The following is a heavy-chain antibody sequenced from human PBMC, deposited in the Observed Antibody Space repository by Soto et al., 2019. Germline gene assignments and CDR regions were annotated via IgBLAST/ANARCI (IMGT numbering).Heavy chain of an antibody. Sequence: SETLSLTCTVSGGSISSYYWSWIRQPPGKTLEWIGTIYYHGNTYSNPSLKSRVTISVDTSNNQLSLKLRSVTAADTAVYYCARHDGFSSGWIFDYWGHGTLVTVSA. J-gene: IGHJ4*01. V-gene: IGHV4-59*04. CDR2: IYYHGNT. CDR3: ARHDGFSSGWIFDY. CDR1: GGSISSYY. D-gene: IGHD6-19*01.